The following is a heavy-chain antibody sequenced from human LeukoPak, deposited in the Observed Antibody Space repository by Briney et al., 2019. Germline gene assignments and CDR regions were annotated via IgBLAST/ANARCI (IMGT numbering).Heavy chain of an antibody. V-gene: IGHV4-30-2*01. Sequence: SETLSLTCTVSGGSLSSGGYYWSWIRQPPGKGLEWIGYIYQSGSTYYNPSLKSRVTISVDRSKNQFSLKLTSVTAADTAVYYCAREEWFDPWGQGTLVTVSS. CDR1: GGSLSSGGYY. CDR2: IYQSGST. J-gene: IGHJ5*02. CDR3: AREEWFDP.